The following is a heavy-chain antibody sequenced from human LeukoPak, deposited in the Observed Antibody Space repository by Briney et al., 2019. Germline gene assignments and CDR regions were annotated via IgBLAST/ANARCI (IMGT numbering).Heavy chain of an antibody. Sequence: GESLRLSCVVSGFTFSNAWMSWIRQAPGKGLEWVVRIKTKTHDDRTDYAAPVEGRITISREHSRNTLSLQMNSLKTEYSAVYDCVGGPARIRYWGQGTLVTVSS. V-gene: IGHV3-15*01. CDR1: GFTFSNAW. CDR3: VGGPARIRY. CDR2: IKTKTHDDRT. J-gene: IGHJ4*02. D-gene: IGHD6-6*01.